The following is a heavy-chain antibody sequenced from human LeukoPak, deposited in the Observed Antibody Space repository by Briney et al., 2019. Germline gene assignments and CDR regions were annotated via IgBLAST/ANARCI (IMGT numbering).Heavy chain of an antibody. CDR2: ISWNSGSI. CDR3: ARRRVTVVRGVDITSYYFDY. CDR1: GFTFDDYA. D-gene: IGHD3-10*01. J-gene: IGHJ4*02. V-gene: IGHV3-9*01. Sequence: ALRLSCAASGFTFDDYAMHWVRQAPGKGLEWVSGISWNSGSIGYADSVKGRFTISRDNAKNSLYLQMNSLRAEDTALYYCARRRVTVVRGVDITSYYFDYWGQGTLVTVSS.